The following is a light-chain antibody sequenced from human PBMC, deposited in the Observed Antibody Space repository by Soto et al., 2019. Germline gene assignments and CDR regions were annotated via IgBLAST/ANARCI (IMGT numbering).Light chain of an antibody. Sequence: EVVLTQSPATLSLSPGETVTLSCRASQSVDSLIAWYQQIPGRAPRLLIYDALNRATGIPARFSGSGSGTDFTLTISSLEPEDFAHYYCQQRSSWPVTFGGGTRVEIK. J-gene: IGKJ4*01. CDR3: QQRSSWPVT. CDR2: DAL. V-gene: IGKV3-11*01. CDR1: QSVDSL.